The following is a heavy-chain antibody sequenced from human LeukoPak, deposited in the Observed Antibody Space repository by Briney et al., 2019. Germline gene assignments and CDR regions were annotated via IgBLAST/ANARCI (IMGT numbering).Heavy chain of an antibody. J-gene: IGHJ5*01. V-gene: IGHV3-23*01. CDR1: AFAFSGYA. D-gene: IGHD6-13*01. Sequence: GGSLRLSCSATAFAFSGYAHNSLRQPPGKGLEWVSTIYANSGTTSYAASVRGRCFISRVNSKNTLYLRLNTLIADGNATYYWTYLLNSGLAMSNDWFHPWGKGTLVVVSS. CDR2: IYANSGTT. CDR3: TYLLNSGLAMSNDWFHP.